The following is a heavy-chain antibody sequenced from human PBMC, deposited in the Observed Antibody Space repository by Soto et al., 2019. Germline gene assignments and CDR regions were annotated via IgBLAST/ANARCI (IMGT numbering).Heavy chain of an antibody. CDR1: GGSISSGGYS. V-gene: IGHV4-30-2*01. Sequence: QLQLQESGSGLVKPSQTLSLTCAVSGGSISSGGYSWSWIRQPPGKGLEWIGYIYHSGSTYYNPSLKSRVTIAVGRSQNQFSLKLSSVPAADTAVYYCASAIVYYDSSGYYYVWFDPWGQGTLVTVSS. CDR2: IYHSGST. CDR3: ASAIVYYDSSGYYYVWFDP. D-gene: IGHD3-22*01. J-gene: IGHJ5*02.